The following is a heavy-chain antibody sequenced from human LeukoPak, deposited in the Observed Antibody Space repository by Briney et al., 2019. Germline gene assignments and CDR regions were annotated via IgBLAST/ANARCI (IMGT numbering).Heavy chain of an antibody. V-gene: IGHV3-21*01. J-gene: IGHJ4*02. CDR1: GFTFSTYT. Sequence: GESLRVSCAASGFTFSTYTMNWARQAPGKGLEWVSSISCSGSYIYSSASVKGRLTISRDNAKTSLSLQMNSLRAEDPAIYYCASHFWNSYRIDYWGQGILVTVS. D-gene: IGHD3-3*02. CDR2: ISCSGSYI. CDR3: ASHFWNSYRIDY.